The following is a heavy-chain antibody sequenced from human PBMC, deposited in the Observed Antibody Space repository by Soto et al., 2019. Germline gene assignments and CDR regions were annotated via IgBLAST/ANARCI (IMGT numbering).Heavy chain of an antibody. D-gene: IGHD3-22*01. CDR2: INSDGSST. J-gene: IGHJ4*02. CDR1: GFTFSSYW. V-gene: IGHV3-74*01. CDR3: ARESAYYYDRSASWWGY. Sequence: GSLRLSCAASGFTFSSYWMHWVRQAPGKGLVWVSRINSDGSSTSYADSVKGRFTISRDNAKNTLYLQMNSLRAEDTAVYYCARESAYYYDRSASWWGYWGQGTLVTVSS.